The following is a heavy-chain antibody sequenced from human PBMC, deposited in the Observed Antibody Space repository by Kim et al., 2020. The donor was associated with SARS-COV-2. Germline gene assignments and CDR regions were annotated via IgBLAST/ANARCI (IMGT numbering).Heavy chain of an antibody. J-gene: IGHJ4*02. V-gene: IGHV3-11*01. Sequence: TISYADSVKGRFTISRDNAKNSLYLQMNSLGAEDTAVYYCAGSSSGWYLDWGQGTLVTVSS. CDR3: AGSSSGWYLD. D-gene: IGHD6-19*01. CDR2: TI.